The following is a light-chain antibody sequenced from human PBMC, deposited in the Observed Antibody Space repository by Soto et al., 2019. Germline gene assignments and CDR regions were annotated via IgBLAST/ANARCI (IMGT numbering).Light chain of an antibody. CDR3: QQYGNSPWT. CDR1: QSVGSTF. Sequence: IVLTKSPGTLSLSPGERATLSCRASQSVGSTFLAWYQQKPGQAPRLLIYGTSSRATGIPDRFSGSGSGTEFTLTITRLEPEDFAVYHCQQYGNSPWTFGQGTKVDIK. J-gene: IGKJ1*01. CDR2: GTS. V-gene: IGKV3-20*01.